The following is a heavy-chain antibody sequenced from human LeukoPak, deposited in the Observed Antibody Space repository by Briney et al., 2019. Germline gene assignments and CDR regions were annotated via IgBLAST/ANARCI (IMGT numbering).Heavy chain of an antibody. CDR3: AKIGGSIIF. CDR1: EFTFSNYW. V-gene: IGHV3-23*01. CDR2: MSGSGGST. Sequence: GGSLTLSCEAFEFTFSNYWMSWVRQAPGKGLEWVSSMSGSGGSTYYADSVKGRFTISRDNSKNTLYLQMNSLRAEDTAVYYCAKIGGSIIFWGQGTLVTVSS. J-gene: IGHJ4*02. D-gene: IGHD3-16*01.